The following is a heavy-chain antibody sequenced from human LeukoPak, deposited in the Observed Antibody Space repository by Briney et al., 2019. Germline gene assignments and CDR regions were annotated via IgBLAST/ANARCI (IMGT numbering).Heavy chain of an antibody. V-gene: IGHV3-23*01. Sequence: GGSLRLSCAASGLTFSSYAMSWVHRAPGKGLEWVSGISGSAASTSYADSVNGRFTLSSDNSKNTMYTQMNRMSTEDTAVYYCAKGRTCSSTSCYGSYFDSWGQGTLVTVSS. D-gene: IGHD2-2*01. J-gene: IGHJ4*02. CDR3: AKGRTCSSTSCYGSYFDS. CDR1: GLTFSSYA. CDR2: ISGSAAST.